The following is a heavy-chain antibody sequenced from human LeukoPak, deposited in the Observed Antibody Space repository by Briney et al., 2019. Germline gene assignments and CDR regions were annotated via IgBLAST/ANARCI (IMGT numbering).Heavy chain of an antibody. Sequence: SETLSLTCVVSGYSISSGYYGGGIRQPPGKGLEWIGSIYHSGRTYYNPSLMGRVTLSVDTSKNQFSLRLSSVTAADTAVYYCARSQANEGMGYWGQGALVTVSS. J-gene: IGHJ4*02. CDR2: IYHSGRT. V-gene: IGHV4-38-2*01. D-gene: IGHD1-1*01. CDR3: ARSQANEGMGY. CDR1: GYSISSGYY.